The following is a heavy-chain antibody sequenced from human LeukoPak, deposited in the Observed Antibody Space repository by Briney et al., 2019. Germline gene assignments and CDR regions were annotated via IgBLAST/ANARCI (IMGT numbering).Heavy chain of an antibody. D-gene: IGHD3-22*01. V-gene: IGHV4-34*01. CDR2: INHSGST. Sequence: PSETLSLTCAVYGGSFSGYYWSWIRQPPGKGLEWIGEINHSGSTNYNPSLKSRVTISVDTSKNQFSLKLSSVTSADTAGYYCARGKRTMISSWEDYFDYWGQGTLVTVSS. CDR1: GGSFSGYY. J-gene: IGHJ4*02. CDR3: ARGKRTMISSWEDYFDY.